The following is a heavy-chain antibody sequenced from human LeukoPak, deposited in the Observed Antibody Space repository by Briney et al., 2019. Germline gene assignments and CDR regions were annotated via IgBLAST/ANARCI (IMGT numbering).Heavy chain of an antibody. Sequence: SETLSLTCTVSGGSINSYYWSWIRQPPGKGLEWIGYIYYSGSTNYNPSLKSRVTISVDRSKNQFSLKLSSVTAADTAVYYCASSGPGYDDDYWGQGTLVTVSS. J-gene: IGHJ4*02. CDR2: IYYSGST. D-gene: IGHD3-3*01. CDR3: ASSGPGYDDDY. V-gene: IGHV4-59*12. CDR1: GGSINSYY.